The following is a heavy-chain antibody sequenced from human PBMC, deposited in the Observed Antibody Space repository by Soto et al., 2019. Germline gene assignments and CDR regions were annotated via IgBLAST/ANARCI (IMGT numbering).Heavy chain of an antibody. Sequence: QVQLQESGPGLVKPSGTLSLSCAVSGGSISSSHWWTWVRQPPGKGLEWIGEIYHSGSTNYNPSLKGWSNHTRDQARKPFPPDPGPGAPAGTAGYFWGRSGGGEDYWGQGILVTVSS. CDR2: IYHSGST. V-gene: IGHV4-4*02. CDR3: GRSGGGEDY. D-gene: IGHD3-16*01. CDR1: GGSISSSHW. J-gene: IGHJ4*02.